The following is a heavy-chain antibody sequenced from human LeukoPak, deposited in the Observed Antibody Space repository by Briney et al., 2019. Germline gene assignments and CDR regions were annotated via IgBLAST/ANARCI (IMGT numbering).Heavy chain of an antibody. CDR1: GGSISSYY. Sequence: PSETLSLTCTISGGSISSYYMSWVRQAPGRGLEWLSVIYSGGSTYYTDSVKGRFTTSRDNSKNTLYLQMNSLRAEDTAVYYCARDCYTTGCDWGQGTLVTVSS. J-gene: IGHJ4*02. D-gene: IGHD3-16*02. CDR2: IYSGGST. V-gene: IGHV3-66*01. CDR3: ARDCYTTGCD.